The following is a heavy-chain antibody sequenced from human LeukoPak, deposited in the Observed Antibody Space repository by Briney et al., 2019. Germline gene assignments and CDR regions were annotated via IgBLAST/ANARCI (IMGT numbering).Heavy chain of an antibody. D-gene: IGHD6-13*01. CDR1: GFTFSSYA. J-gene: IGHJ6*03. CDR2: ISSSSSYI. Sequence: GGSLRLSCAASGFTFSSYAMSWVRQAPGKGLEWVSSISSSSSYIYYADSVKGRFTISRDNAKNSLYLQMNSLRAEDTAVFYCARASSAAAGTYYYYMDVWGKGTTVTISS. V-gene: IGHV3-21*01. CDR3: ARASSAAAGTYYYYMDV.